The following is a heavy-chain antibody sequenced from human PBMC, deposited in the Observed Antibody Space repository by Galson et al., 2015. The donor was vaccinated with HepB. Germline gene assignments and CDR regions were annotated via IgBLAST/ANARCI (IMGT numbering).Heavy chain of an antibody. J-gene: IGHJ4*02. D-gene: IGHD2-15*01. Sequence: SLRLSCAASGFTFTNYYMNWVRQAPGQGLEWLANIKEDGSEKFYVDFVKGRFTISRDNAKNSVYLQMNNLRAEDTAVYYCASFPQWWGLGFDYWGQGALVTVSS. CDR3: ASFPQWWGLGFDY. V-gene: IGHV3-7*01. CDR2: IKEDGSEK. CDR1: GFTFTNYY.